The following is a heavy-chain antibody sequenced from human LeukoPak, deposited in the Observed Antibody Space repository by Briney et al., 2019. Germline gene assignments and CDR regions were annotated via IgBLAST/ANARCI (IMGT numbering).Heavy chain of an antibody. CDR3: ASSMGFWNAEFTSITD. V-gene: IGHV3-23*01. D-gene: IGHD1-1*01. CDR1: GFIFSAFC. Sequence: PGGSLRLSCAASGFIFSAFCMTWVRQPPGKGLEWVSAINSGGGVTYYADSVKGRFTISRDNSENKLFLQMDSLRAEDTAVYFCASSMGFWNAEFTSITDWGQGTQVTVSS. J-gene: IGHJ4*02. CDR2: INSGGGVT.